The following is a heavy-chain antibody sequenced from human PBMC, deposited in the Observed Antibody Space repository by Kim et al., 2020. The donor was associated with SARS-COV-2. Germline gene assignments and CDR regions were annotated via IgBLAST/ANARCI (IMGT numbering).Heavy chain of an antibody. Sequence: ASVKVSCKASGYTFTRLDINWVRQAPGQGLEWMGWMSPNSGDTGYAHKFQGRVTMTRDTSIYTAYMELSSLRSEDTAVYYCARGIEAGMDIWGQGTTVTVSS. V-gene: IGHV1-8*01. CDR1: GYTFTRLD. J-gene: IGHJ6*02. CDR3: ARGIEAGMDI. D-gene: IGHD2-21*01. CDR2: MSPNSGDT.